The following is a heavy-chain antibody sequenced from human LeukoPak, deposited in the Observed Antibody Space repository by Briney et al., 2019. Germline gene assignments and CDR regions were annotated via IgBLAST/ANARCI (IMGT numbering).Heavy chain of an antibody. CDR1: GFTFSSYG. V-gene: IGHV3-30*02. CDR3: ARVVIAARPHWFDP. Sequence: PGGSLRLSCAASGFTFSSYGMHWVRQAPGKGLEWVAFIRYDGTEKHYADSVKGRFTISRDNSKNTLHLQMSSLRPEDTAVYYCARVVIAARPHWFDPWGQGTLVTVS. J-gene: IGHJ5*02. CDR2: IRYDGTEK. D-gene: IGHD6-6*01.